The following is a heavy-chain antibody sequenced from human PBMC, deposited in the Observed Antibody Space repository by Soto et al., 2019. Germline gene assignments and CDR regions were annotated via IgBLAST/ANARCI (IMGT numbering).Heavy chain of an antibody. CDR2: IYYSGST. J-gene: IGHJ4*02. V-gene: IGHV4-39*01. CDR3: ARHVADSGYSGYDSSDAPFDY. Sequence: QLQLQESGPGLVKPSETLSLTCTVSGGSISSSSYYWGWIGQPPGKGLEWIGSIYYSGSTYYNPSLQSRVPISVDTSKDQFSLRLSSVPAADRAVYYCARHVADSGYSGYDSSDAPFDYWGQGTLVTVSS. D-gene: IGHD5-12*01. CDR1: GGSISSSSYY.